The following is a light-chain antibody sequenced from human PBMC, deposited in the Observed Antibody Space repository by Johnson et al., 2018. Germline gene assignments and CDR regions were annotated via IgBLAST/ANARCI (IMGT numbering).Light chain of an antibody. Sequence: QSVLTQPPSVSAAPGQKVTISCSGSSSNIGNNYVSWYQQLPGTAPKLLIYENNKRPSGIPDRFSGSKSGTSATLAITGLQSGDEADYYCGTWDSSLSADNVFGTGNKVTVL. CDR2: ENN. V-gene: IGLV1-51*02. CDR1: SSNIGNNY. CDR3: GTWDSSLSADNV. J-gene: IGLJ1*01.